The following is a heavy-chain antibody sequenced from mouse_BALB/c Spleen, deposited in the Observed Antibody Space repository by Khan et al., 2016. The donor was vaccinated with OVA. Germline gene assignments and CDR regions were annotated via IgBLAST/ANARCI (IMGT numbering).Heavy chain of an antibody. D-gene: IGHD2-3*01. CDR2: ISYDGSN. Sequence: EVQLQQSGPGLVKPSQSLSLTCSVTGYSITSGYYWNWIRQFPGNKLEWMGYISYDGSNNYNPSLTNRISITRDTSKNQFFLKLNSVTTEDTATYCSARSGDGYYRYFDVWGAGTTVTVSS. J-gene: IGHJ1*01. CDR3: ARSGDGYYRYFDV. CDR1: GYSITSGYY. V-gene: IGHV3-6*02.